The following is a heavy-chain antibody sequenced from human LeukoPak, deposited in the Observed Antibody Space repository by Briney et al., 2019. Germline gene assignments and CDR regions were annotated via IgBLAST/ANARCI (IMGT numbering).Heavy chain of an antibody. D-gene: IGHD3-22*01. CDR2: IYYSGNT. CDR1: SGSIRIRNYY. V-gene: IGHV4-39*01. Sequence: SETLSLTSTVSSGSIRIRNYYWGWIRQPPGKGLEWIGSIYYSGNTYYNPSLESRVTISVDTSKNQFSLKLSSVTAADTAVYYCARHWVSSGTNWFDPWGQGTLVTVSS. J-gene: IGHJ5*02. CDR3: ARHWVSSGTNWFDP.